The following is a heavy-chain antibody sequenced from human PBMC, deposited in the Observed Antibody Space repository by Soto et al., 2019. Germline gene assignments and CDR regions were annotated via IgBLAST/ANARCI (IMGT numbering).Heavy chain of an antibody. CDR2: ISGSGGST. Sequence: GGSLRLSCAASGFTFSSYAMSWVRQAPGKGLEWVSAISGSGGSTYYADSVKGRFTISRDNSKNTLYLQMNSLRAEDTAVYYCAKNDYGDYVLLGSNFDDWGKGSLVTVAS. J-gene: IGHJ4*02. CDR1: GFTFSSYA. CDR3: AKNDYGDYVLLGSNFDD. V-gene: IGHV3-23*01. D-gene: IGHD4-17*01.